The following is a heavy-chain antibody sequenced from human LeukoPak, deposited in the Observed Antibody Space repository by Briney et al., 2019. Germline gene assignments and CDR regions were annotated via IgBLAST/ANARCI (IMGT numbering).Heavy chain of an antibody. CDR3: TTTLFDYGDYFDY. CDR2: IESKAHGGTT. V-gene: IGHV3-15*04. CDR1: GFTFSGYA. Sequence: PGGSLRLSCAASGFTFSGYAMSWVRQAPGKGLEWVGRIESKAHGGTTDYAAPVKDRFTISRDDSKNTLYLQMNSLKTEDTAVYYCTTTLFDYGDYFDYWGQGTLVTVSS. J-gene: IGHJ4*02. D-gene: IGHD4-17*01.